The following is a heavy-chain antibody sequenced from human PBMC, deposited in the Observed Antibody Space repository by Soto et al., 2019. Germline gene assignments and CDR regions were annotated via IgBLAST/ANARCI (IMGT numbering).Heavy chain of an antibody. Sequence: QVQLVQSGAEVKKPGASVKVSCKASGYTFTSYYMHWVRLAPGQGLEWMGIINPDGGGTSYAQQFQGRVIMTRDTSTSTVYMXXSSLRSEDTAVYYCAVGGNYLSMDVWGQGTTVTVSS. D-gene: IGHD4-4*01. J-gene: IGHJ6*02. CDR2: INPDGGGT. CDR1: GYTFTSYY. CDR3: AVGGNYLSMDV. V-gene: IGHV1-46*01.